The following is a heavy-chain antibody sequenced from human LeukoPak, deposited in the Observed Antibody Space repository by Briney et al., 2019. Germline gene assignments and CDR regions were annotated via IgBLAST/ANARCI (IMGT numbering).Heavy chain of an antibody. CDR1: GFTFSNYA. J-gene: IGHJ4*02. Sequence: PGGSLRLTCAGSGFTFSNYAMNWVRQAPGKGLEWVSSISESGSNTDYADSVKGRFTISRDNSKNMLYLEVISLTADDTAVYYCAKDDAWLRFGEWSQGTLVTVSS. D-gene: IGHD3-10*01. CDR2: ISESGSNT. CDR3: AKDDAWLRFGE. V-gene: IGHV3-23*01.